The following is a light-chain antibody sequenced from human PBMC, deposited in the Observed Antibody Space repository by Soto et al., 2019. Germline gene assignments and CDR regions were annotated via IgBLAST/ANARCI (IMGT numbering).Light chain of an antibody. V-gene: IGKV1-33*01. CDR3: QHYDDVLVT. CDR2: DAS. Sequence: DIQMTKYPSSLSASVGDRVTITCLSCQSISSYLNWYQEIPGKAPTLLIYDASNLKTGVPSRFSGLGSGTHFTLTISILQPEDIATYFCQHYDDVLVTFGGGTKVDI. CDR1: QSISSY. J-gene: IGKJ4*01.